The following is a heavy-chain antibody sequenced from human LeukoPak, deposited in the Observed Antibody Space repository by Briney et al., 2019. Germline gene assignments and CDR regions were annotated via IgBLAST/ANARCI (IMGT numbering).Heavy chain of an antibody. D-gene: IGHD4-23*01. J-gene: IGHJ4*02. Sequence: ASVKVSCKASGYTFSNYGISWVRQAPGQGLEWMGWISAYNGNTNSAQKLQGRVTMTTDTSTSTAYMELRSLRSEDTAVYYCARGGLDYGGNQPFDYWGQGTLVTVSS. CDR2: ISAYNGNT. CDR3: ARGGLDYGGNQPFDY. V-gene: IGHV1-18*01. CDR1: GYTFSNYG.